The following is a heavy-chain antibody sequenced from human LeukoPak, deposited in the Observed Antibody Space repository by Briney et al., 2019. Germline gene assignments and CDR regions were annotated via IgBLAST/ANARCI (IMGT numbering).Heavy chain of an antibody. CDR2: ISGSGGST. Sequence: TGGSLRLSCAASGFTFSSYAMSWVRQAPGKGLEWVSAISGSGGSTYYADSVKGRFTISRDNSKNTLYLQMNSLRAEDTAVYYCAKVGVVVNGPDSWGQGTLVTVSS. J-gene: IGHJ4*02. D-gene: IGHD3-22*01. CDR3: AKVGVVVNGPDS. V-gene: IGHV3-23*01. CDR1: GFTFSSYA.